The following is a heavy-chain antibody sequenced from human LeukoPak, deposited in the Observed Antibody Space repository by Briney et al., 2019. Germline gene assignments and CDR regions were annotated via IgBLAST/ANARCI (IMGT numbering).Heavy chain of an antibody. V-gene: IGHV3-7*02. CDR1: GFSFSNYW. J-gene: IGHJ4*02. D-gene: IGHD5-18*01. CDR3: ARVGYSYGHDY. CDR2: IKHDGSDR. Sequence: GGSLRLSCAASGFSFSNYWMSWVRLAPGKGLEWVANIKHDGSDRYFVDSVKGRFTISRDNAKNSLYLQMNSLRAEDTAVYYCARVGYSYGHDYWGQGTLVTVSS.